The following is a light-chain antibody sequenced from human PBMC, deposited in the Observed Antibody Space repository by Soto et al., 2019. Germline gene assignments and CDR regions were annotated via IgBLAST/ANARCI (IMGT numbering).Light chain of an antibody. J-gene: IGKJ4*01. V-gene: IGKV3-15*01. CDR2: GAS. CDR3: QQYNNWPS. CDR1: QSVSSN. Sequence: EIVMTQSPATLSVSPGERATLSCMASQSVSSNLAWYQQKPGQAPRLLIYGASNRATGIPARFSGSGSGTEFTLTISSLQSEDFAVYYCQQYNNWPSFGGGTKVEIK.